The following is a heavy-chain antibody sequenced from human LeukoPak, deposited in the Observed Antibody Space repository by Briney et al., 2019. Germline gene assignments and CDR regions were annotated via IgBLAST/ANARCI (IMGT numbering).Heavy chain of an antibody. D-gene: IGHD3-22*01. CDR3: ARDRFPYYYDSSGYYYFDY. CDR2: IIPIFGTA. J-gene: IGHJ4*02. Sequence: SVKVSSKASGGTFSSYAISWVRQAPGQGLEWMGRIIPIFGTANYAQKFQGRVTITTDESTSTAYMELSSLRSEDTAVYYCARDRFPYYYDSSGYYYFDYWGQGTLVTVSS. V-gene: IGHV1-69*05. CDR1: GGTFSSYA.